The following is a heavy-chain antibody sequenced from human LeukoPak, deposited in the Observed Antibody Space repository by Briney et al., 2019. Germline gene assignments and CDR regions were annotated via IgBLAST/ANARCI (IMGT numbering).Heavy chain of an antibody. Sequence: GGSLRLSCAASGFTFSSYSMNWVRQAPGKGLEWVSFISTSSSYIHYADSVKGRFTISRDNAKNSLYLQMNSLRAEDTALYYCAKRGSEAFDIWGQGTMVTVSS. V-gene: IGHV3-21*04. D-gene: IGHD3-10*01. J-gene: IGHJ3*02. CDR3: AKRGSEAFDI. CDR1: GFTFSSYS. CDR2: ISTSSSYI.